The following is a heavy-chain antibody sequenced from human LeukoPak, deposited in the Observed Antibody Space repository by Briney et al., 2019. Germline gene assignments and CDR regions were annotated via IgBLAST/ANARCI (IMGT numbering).Heavy chain of an antibody. CDR1: GFTFSSYS. Sequence: GGSLRPACAASGFTFSSYSMHWVRQAAGKVLEWVAVISYDGSNKYYADSVKGRFTTSRDNSKNPLYLQMNSLRAEDTAVYYCTRDDRPLPLDYWGTGTLVTVSS. J-gene: IGHJ4*02. CDR2: ISYDGSNK. V-gene: IGHV3-30*04. CDR3: TRDDRPLPLDY.